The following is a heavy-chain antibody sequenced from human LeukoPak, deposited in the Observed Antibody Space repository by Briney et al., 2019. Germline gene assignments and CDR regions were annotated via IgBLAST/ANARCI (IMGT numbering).Heavy chain of an antibody. CDR2: INSDGSST. Sequence: PGGSLRLSCAASGFTFSSYWMHWVRQAPGKGLVWVSRINSDGSSTSYADSVKGRFTISRDNAKNTLYLQMNSLRAEDTAVYYCARLYYDILTGNYFDYWGQGTLVTVSS. D-gene: IGHD3-9*01. V-gene: IGHV3-74*01. CDR3: ARLYYDILTGNYFDY. CDR1: GFTFSSYW. J-gene: IGHJ4*02.